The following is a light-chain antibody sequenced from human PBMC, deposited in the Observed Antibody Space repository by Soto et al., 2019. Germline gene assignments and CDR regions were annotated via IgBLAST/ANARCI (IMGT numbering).Light chain of an antibody. CDR3: RSYTSSSTPYV. CDR1: SSDGGGYNY. J-gene: IGLJ1*01. CDR2: EVS. Sequence: QSALTQPASVSGAPGQSITISCTGTSSDGGGYNYVSWYQQHPGKAPKLMIYEVSNRPSGVANRFSGSKSGNTASLTISGLQAEDEADYYCRSYTSSSTPYVFGTGIKLTVL. V-gene: IGLV2-14*01.